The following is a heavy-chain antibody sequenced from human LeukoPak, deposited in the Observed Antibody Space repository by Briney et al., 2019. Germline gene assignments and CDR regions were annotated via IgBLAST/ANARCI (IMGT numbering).Heavy chain of an antibody. CDR1: GGTFSSYA. CDR2: IIPILGIA. V-gene: IGHV1-69*04. Sequence: GSSVKVSCKASGGTFSSYAISWVRQAPGQGLEWMGRIIPILGIANYAQKFQGRVTITADKSTSTAYMELSSLRSEDTAVYYCARTLAVAGTSGGFDYWGQGTLVTVSS. D-gene: IGHD6-19*01. CDR3: ARTLAVAGTSGGFDY. J-gene: IGHJ4*02.